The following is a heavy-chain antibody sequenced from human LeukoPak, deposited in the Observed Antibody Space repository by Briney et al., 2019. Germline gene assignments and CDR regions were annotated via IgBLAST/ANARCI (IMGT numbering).Heavy chain of an antibody. V-gene: IGHV4-59*01. CDR3: ARGSYDYVWGSYRLNYFDY. Sequence: PETLSLTCTVSGGSISSYYWSWIRQPPGKGLERIWYIYYRGSTYYNHSLKSRVTISVDASKTQFSLKLSSVTAADTAVYYCARGSYDYVWGSYRLNYFDYWGQGTLVTVSS. D-gene: IGHD3-16*02. CDR2: IYYRGST. CDR1: GGSISSYY. J-gene: IGHJ4*02.